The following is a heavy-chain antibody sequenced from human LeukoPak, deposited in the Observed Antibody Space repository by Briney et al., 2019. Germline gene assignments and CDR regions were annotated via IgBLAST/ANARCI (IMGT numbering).Heavy chain of an antibody. V-gene: IGHV3-30-3*01. J-gene: IGHJ6*02. CDR2: ISYDGSNK. CDR3: ARVSPGGPGYGMDV. CDR1: GFTLSSYA. D-gene: IGHD2/OR15-2a*01. Sequence: PGRSLSLSCAASGFTLSSYAIHWVRQAPGKGLEWVAVISYDGSNKYYADSVKGRFTISRDNSKNTLYLQMNSLRAEDTAVYYCARVSPGGPGYGMDVWGQGTTVTVSS.